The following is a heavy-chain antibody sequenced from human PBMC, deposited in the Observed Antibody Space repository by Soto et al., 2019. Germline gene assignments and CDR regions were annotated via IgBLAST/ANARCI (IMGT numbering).Heavy chain of an antibody. D-gene: IGHD3-3*01. V-gene: IGHV4-59*01. Sequence: SETLSLTCTVSGGSISSYYWSWIRQPPGKGLEWIGYIYYSGSTNYNPSLKSRVTISVDTSKNQFSLKLSSVTAADTAVYYCARVRYDCWSGTTVFFDYWGQGTLVTVSS. CDR3: ARVRYDCWSGTTVFFDY. CDR1: GGSISSYY. CDR2: IYYSGST. J-gene: IGHJ4*02.